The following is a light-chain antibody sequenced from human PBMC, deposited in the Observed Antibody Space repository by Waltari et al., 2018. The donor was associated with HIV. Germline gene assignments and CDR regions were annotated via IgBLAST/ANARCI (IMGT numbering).Light chain of an antibody. CDR3: CSYAGSSTSWV. J-gene: IGLJ3*02. V-gene: IGLV2-23*01. CDR1: SSDVGSYNL. CDR2: EGS. Sequence: QSALTQPASVSGSPGPSITISCTGPSSDVGSYNLVSWYQQHPGKAPKLMIYEGSKRPSGVSNRFSGSKSGNTASLTISGLQAEDEADYYCCSYAGSSTSWVFGGGTKLTVL.